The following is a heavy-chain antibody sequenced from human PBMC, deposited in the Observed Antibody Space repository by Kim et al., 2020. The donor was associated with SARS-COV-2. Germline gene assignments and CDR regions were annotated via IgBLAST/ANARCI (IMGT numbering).Heavy chain of an antibody. CDR2: IGGSDGVV. V-gene: IGHV3-48*03. Sequence: GGSPRLSCAASGLNFNIQYMNWVRQAPGKGLEWVSFIGGSDGVVSYADSVRGRFAISRDNARNTVYLQMNSLRAEDTAIYYCAPLHFYSSAHWGQGTLVT. CDR1: GLNFNIQY. CDR3: APLHFYSSAH. J-gene: IGHJ4*02. D-gene: IGHD6-19*01.